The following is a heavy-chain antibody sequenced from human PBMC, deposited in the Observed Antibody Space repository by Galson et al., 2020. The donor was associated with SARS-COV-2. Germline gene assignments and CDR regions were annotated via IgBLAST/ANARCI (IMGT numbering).Heavy chain of an antibody. V-gene: IGHV3-23*01. CDR2: LSGRGGST. J-gene: IGHJ6*02. CDR3: AKSPMIVVGFDYYGMDV. CDR1: GFTFSSHA. D-gene: IGHD3-22*01. Sequence: GESLKISCAASGFTFSSHAISWVRQAPGKGLEWVSALSGRGGSTYYADSVKGRFTISRDNSKNTLYLQMNSLRTEDTAVYYCAKSPMIVVGFDYYGMDVWGQGTTVTVSS.